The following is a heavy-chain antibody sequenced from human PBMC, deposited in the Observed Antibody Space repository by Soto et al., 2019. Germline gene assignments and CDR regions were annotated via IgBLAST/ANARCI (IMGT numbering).Heavy chain of an antibody. CDR3: ARVRATDYEIDY. D-gene: IGHD4-17*01. Sequence: GGSLRLSCTASGFMFGRYWMTWVRHVPGKGLQWVANIKRDGSEKYYVDFVKGRFTISRDNADNPVSLDMNNLRVDDTATYYCARVRATDYEIDYWGQGALATVSS. J-gene: IGHJ4*02. V-gene: IGHV3-7*03. CDR2: IKRDGSEK. CDR1: GFMFGRYW.